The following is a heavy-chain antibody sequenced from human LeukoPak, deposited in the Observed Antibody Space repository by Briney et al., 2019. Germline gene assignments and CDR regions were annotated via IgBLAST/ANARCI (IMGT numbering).Heavy chain of an antibody. CDR3: AVVDTAMVALGAFDI. CDR2: IYYSGST. CDR1: GGSISSSSYY. D-gene: IGHD5-18*01. V-gene: IGHV4-39*07. Sequence: SETLSLTCTVSGGSISSSSYYWGWIRQPPGKGLEWFGSIYYSGSTYYNPSLKSRVTISVDTSKDQFSLKLSSATAADTAVYYCAVVDTAMVALGAFDIWGQGTMVTVSS. J-gene: IGHJ3*02.